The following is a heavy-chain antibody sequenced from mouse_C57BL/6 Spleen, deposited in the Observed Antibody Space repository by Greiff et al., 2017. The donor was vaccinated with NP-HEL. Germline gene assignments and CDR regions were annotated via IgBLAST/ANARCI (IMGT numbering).Heavy chain of an antibody. Sequence: ESGPGLVKPSQSLSLTCSVTGYSITSGYYWNWIRQFPGNKLEWMGYISYDGSNNYNPSLNNRISITRDTSKNQFFLKLNSVTTEDTATYYCAREYDYDGSWFAYWGQGTLVTVSA. CDR2: ISYDGSN. CDR3: AREYDYDGSWFAY. CDR1: GYSITSGYY. J-gene: IGHJ3*01. D-gene: IGHD2-4*01. V-gene: IGHV3-6*01.